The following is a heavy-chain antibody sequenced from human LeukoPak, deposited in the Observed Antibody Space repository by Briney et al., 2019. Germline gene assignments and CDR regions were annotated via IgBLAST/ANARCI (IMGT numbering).Heavy chain of an antibody. CDR3: ARDGPLPLWYFYHYYMDV. V-gene: IGHV4-4*07. CDR2: IYTSGST. Sequence: SETLSLTCTVSGGSISSYYWSWIRQPAGKGLEWIGRIYTSGSTNYNPSLKSRVTMSVDTSKNQFSLKLSSVTAADTAVYYCARDGPLPLWYFYHYYMDVWGKGTTVTVSS. D-gene: IGHD5-18*01. J-gene: IGHJ6*03. CDR1: GGSISSYY.